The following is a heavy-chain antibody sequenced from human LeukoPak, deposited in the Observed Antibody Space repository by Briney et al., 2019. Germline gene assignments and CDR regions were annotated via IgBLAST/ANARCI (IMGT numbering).Heavy chain of an antibody. CDR3: VRFGMAGGTGDY. J-gene: IGHJ4*02. CDR2: IHSDGSST. CDR1: GFTFSSTW. V-gene: IGHV3-74*01. Sequence: PGGSLRLSCAASGFTFSSTWMHWFRQAPGKGLVWVSRIHSDGSSTIYADSVKGRFTISRDNAKNTLYLQMNSLRAEGTAVYYCVRFGMAGGTGDYWGQGTLVTVSS. D-gene: IGHD3-10*01.